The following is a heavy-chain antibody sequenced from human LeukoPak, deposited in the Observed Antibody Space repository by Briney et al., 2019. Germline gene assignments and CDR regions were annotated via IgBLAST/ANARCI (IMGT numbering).Heavy chain of an antibody. CDR1: GSTFSNYA. J-gene: IGHJ6*03. CDR3: AKEGRSPDYYYYYMDV. V-gene: IGHV3-23*01. CDR2: ISDDGAST. Sequence: GGSLRLSCAASGSTFSNYAMSWVRQAPGKGLEWVSAISDDGASTHYADSVNGRFTISRDNSKNTLYLQMNSLRAEDTAVYYCAKEGRSPDYYYYYMDVWGKGTTVTISS.